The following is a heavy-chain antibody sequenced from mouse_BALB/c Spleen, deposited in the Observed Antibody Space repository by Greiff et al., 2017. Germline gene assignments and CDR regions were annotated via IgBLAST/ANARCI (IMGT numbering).Heavy chain of an antibody. Sequence: ESGPGLVKPSQSLSLTCSVTGYSITSGYYWNWIRQFPGNKLEWMGYISYDGSNNYNPSLKNRISITRDTSKNQFFLKLNSVTTEDTATYYCAREGNWVDYWGQGTTLTVSS. D-gene: IGHD4-1*01. V-gene: IGHV3-6*02. CDR1: GYSITSGYY. CDR2: ISYDGSN. J-gene: IGHJ2*01. CDR3: AREGNWVDY.